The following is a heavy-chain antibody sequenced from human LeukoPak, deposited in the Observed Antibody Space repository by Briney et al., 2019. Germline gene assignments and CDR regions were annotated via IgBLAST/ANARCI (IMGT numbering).Heavy chain of an antibody. J-gene: IGHJ3*01. CDR3: ARDRAYANSGGYAFDV. Sequence: PSENLSLTCTVSGDSITNYYWSWIRQPPGKGLECIAYISYSGGTKYNPSLRSRVTISQDTSKNQFSLELSSVTAADTAIYYCARDRAYANSGGYAFDVWGPGTMVTVSS. CDR2: ISYSGGT. D-gene: IGHD2-2*01. CDR1: GDSITNYY. V-gene: IGHV4-59*01.